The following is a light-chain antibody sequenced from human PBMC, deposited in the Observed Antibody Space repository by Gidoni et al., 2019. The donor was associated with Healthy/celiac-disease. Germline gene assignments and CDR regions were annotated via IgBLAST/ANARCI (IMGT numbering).Light chain of an antibody. Sequence: DIQMTQSPSSLYASVGNRVPITCPASQDISNYLNWYQQKPGKAPKLLIYDASNLETGVPSRFSGSGSGTDFTFTISSLQPEDIATYYCQQYDNLPLTFGGGTKVEIK. V-gene: IGKV1-33*01. CDR2: DAS. CDR3: QQYDNLPLT. J-gene: IGKJ4*01. CDR1: QDISNY.